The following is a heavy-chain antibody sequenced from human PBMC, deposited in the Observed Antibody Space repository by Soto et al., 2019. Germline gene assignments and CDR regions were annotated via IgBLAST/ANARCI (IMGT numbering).Heavy chain of an antibody. CDR1: GFTFTKYG. CDR3: AATTSIAIGLRE. CDR2: SSALNGFT. Sequence: QLQLVQSGSEVKKPGASVKVSCKSSGFTFTKYGFTWVRQAPGKGLEWMGWSSALNGFTNYAQDFQGRVTLTTDSSTTTAYMELRGMRSDDTGFYYCAATTSIAIGLREWGQGNLVSVAS. J-gene: IGHJ4*02. V-gene: IGHV1-18*01. D-gene: IGHD6-6*01.